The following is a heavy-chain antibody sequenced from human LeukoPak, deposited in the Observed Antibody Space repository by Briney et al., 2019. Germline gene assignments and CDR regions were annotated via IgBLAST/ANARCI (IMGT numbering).Heavy chain of an antibody. J-gene: IGHJ3*02. Sequence: GGSLRLSCAASGFTFSSYAMHWVRQAPGKGLEWEAVISYDGSNKYYADSVKGRFTISRDNPKNTLYLQMNSLRAEDTAVYYCARTYCGGDCYDAFDIWGQGTMVTVSS. CDR3: ARTYCGGDCYDAFDI. CDR2: ISYDGSNK. V-gene: IGHV3-30-3*01. D-gene: IGHD2-21*02. CDR1: GFTFSSYA.